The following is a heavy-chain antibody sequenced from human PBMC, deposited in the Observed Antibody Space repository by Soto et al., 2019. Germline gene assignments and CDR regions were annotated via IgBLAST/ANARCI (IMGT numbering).Heavy chain of an antibody. CDR2: IDQYGTT. D-gene: IGHD3-10*01. CDR3: ARGQHYSASGSYAS. Sequence: SETLSLTCAVYGGSFSDYYWSWIRQPPGKALEWIGEIDQYGTTNYNPSLRSRVTISTDTSKKQFSLRLYSVTAADTAVYYCARGQHYSASGSYASWGQGTLVSVSS. J-gene: IGHJ5*02. CDR1: GGSFSDYY. V-gene: IGHV4-34*01.